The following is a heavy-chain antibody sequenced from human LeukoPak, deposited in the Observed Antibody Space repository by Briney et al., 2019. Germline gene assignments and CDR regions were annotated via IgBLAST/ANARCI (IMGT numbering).Heavy chain of an antibody. CDR2: ISSNGGST. D-gene: IGHD3-9*01. CDR1: GFTFSSYA. CDR3: ARVPVQYYDILTGTLDY. Sequence: SGGSLRLSCAASGFTFSSYAMHWVRQAPGKGLEYVSAISSNGGSTYYANSVKGRFTISRDNSKNTLYLQMGSLRAEDMAVYYCARVPVQYYDILTGTLDYWGQGTLVTVSS. J-gene: IGHJ4*02. V-gene: IGHV3-64*01.